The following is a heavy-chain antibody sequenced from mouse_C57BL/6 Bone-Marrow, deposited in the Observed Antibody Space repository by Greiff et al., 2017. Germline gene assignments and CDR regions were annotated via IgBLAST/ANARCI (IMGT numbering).Heavy chain of an antibody. J-gene: IGHJ2*01. CDR3: ARRDSSGTDYFDY. CDR2: IYPGSGNT. Sequence: VQLQQSGAELVRPGASVKLSCKASGYTFTDYYINWVKQRPGQGLEWIARIYPGSGNTYYNEKFKGKATLTAEKSSSTAYMQLSSLTSEDSAVYFCARRDSSGTDYFDYWGQGTTLTVSS. V-gene: IGHV1-76*01. CDR1: GYTFTDYY. D-gene: IGHD3-2*02.